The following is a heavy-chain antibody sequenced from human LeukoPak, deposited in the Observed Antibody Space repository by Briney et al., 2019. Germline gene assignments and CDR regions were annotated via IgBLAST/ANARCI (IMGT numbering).Heavy chain of an antibody. Sequence: GASVKVSCKASGYTFTSYGISWVRQAPGQGLEWMGWISAYNGNTNYAQKLQGRVTMTTDTSTSTAYMELRSLRSDDTAVYYCARDLLTAGPVRGATGGYWGQGTLVTVSS. CDR2: ISAYNGNT. J-gene: IGHJ4*02. CDR1: GYTFTSYG. CDR3: ARDLLTAGPVRGATGGY. V-gene: IGHV1-18*01. D-gene: IGHD3-10*01.